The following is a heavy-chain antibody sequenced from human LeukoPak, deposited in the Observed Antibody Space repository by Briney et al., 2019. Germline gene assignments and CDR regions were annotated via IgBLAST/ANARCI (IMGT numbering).Heavy chain of an antibody. J-gene: IGHJ4*02. V-gene: IGHV3-7*03. CDR2: IKDDGRDK. Sequence: GGSLRLSCTASGFTFRNYWMTWVRQAPGKGLEWVANIKDDGRDKKYVDSVKGRFTISRDNAKSSLYLQMSSLTAEDTAMYYCARDPGTGFDYWGQGTLVTVSS. CDR1: GFTFRNYW. D-gene: IGHD3/OR15-3a*01. CDR3: ARDPGTGFDY.